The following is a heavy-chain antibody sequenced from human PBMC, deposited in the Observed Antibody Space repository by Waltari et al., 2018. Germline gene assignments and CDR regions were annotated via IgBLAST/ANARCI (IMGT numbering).Heavy chain of an antibody. Sequence: QVQLVQSGAEVKKPGSSVKVSCKASGGTFSSYAISWVRQAPGQGLEWMGGIIPSFGTANYAQKFQGRVTITADESTSAAYMELSSLRSEDTAVYYCAGSGRVRLITRFDYWGQGTLVTVSS. J-gene: IGHJ4*02. D-gene: IGHD3-10*01. CDR2: IIPSFGTA. CDR3: AGSGRVRLITRFDY. V-gene: IGHV1-69*12. CDR1: GGTFSSYA.